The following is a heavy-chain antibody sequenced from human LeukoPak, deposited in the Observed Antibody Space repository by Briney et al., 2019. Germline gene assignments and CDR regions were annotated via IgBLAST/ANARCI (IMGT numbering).Heavy chain of an antibody. CDR1: GRTFTSYA. CDR3: AREGVVPEDYFDL. J-gene: IGHJ2*01. Sequence: ASVKVSCKASGRTFTSYAISWVRQAPGQGLEWMGRIIPILGIANYAQKFQGRVTITADKSTSTAYMELSSLRSEDTAVYYCAREGVVPEDYFDLWGRGTLVTVSS. D-gene: IGHD2-15*01. V-gene: IGHV1-69*04. CDR2: IIPILGIA.